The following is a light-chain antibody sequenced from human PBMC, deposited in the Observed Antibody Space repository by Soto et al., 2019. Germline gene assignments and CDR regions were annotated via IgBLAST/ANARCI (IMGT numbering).Light chain of an antibody. CDR1: QNVNSN. Sequence: EIVMTQSPATVSVSPGERATLSCRASQNVNSNLAWYQQKPGQPPRLLIYGASSRAAGIPDRFSGSGSGTDFTLTISRLEPEDFVVYHCQQYGDLPPTFGQGTRWIS. CDR3: QQYGDLPPT. CDR2: GAS. V-gene: IGKV3-20*01. J-gene: IGKJ1*01.